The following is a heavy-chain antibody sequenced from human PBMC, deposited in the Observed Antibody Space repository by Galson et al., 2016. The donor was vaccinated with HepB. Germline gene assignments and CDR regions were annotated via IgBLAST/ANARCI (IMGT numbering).Heavy chain of an antibody. CDR1: GFTFSSYG. J-gene: IGHJ6*02. CDR2: ISGGGGGI. CDR3: AKGAYGMDV. V-gene: IGHV3-23*01. Sequence: SLRLSCAASGFTFSSYGMNWVRQAPGKGLEWVSTISGGGGGIYHADSVTGRFTISRDNSKNTLYLQMNSLRAEDTAIYYCAKGAYGMDVWGQGTTVTVSS.